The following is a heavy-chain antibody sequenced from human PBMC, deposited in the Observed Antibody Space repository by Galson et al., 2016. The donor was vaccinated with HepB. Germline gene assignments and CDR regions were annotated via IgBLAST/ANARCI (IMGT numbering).Heavy chain of an antibody. J-gene: IGHJ3*02. Sequence: SETLSLTCTVSGGSISSSYWNWIRQSPEKKLEWIGYISYSGNTNYNPSLKSRVTISVDTSRNQFSLKLSSVTAADTAVYYCVRWGGIHCSAGDCYVDAFDIWGQGTMVTVSS. CDR3: VRWGGIHCSAGDCYVDAFDI. CDR1: GGSISSSY. V-gene: IGHV4-59*01. D-gene: IGHD2-15*01. CDR2: ISYSGNT.